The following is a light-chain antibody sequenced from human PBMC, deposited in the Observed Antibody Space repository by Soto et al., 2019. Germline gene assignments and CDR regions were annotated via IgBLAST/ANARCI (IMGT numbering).Light chain of an antibody. Sequence: QSALTQPPSASGSPGQSVAISCTGTSSDVGGYNYVSWYQHHPGKAPKLMIYEVSRRPSGVSDRFSGSKSGNTASLTVSGLQAEDEADYYCSSYSGSSNRVFGGGTQLTVL. V-gene: IGLV2-8*01. J-gene: IGLJ3*02. CDR1: SSDVGGYNY. CDR2: EVS. CDR3: SSYSGSSNRV.